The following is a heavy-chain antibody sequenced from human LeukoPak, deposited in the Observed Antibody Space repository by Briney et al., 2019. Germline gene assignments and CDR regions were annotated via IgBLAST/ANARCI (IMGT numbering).Heavy chain of an antibody. CDR1: GGSISSGSYY. CDR2: IYTSGST. Sequence: SETLSLTCTVSGGSISSGSYYWSWIRQPAGKGLEWIGRIYTSGSTNYNPSLKSRVTISVDTSKNQFSPKLSSVTAADTAVYYCAREAAAGTFDYWGQGTLVTVSS. J-gene: IGHJ4*02. D-gene: IGHD6-13*01. V-gene: IGHV4-61*02. CDR3: AREAAAGTFDY.